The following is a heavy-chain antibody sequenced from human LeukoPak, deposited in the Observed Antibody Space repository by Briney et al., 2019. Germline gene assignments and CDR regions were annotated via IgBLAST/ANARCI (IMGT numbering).Heavy chain of an antibody. V-gene: IGHV3-7*02. J-gene: IGHJ4*02. D-gene: IGHD6-19*01. Sequence: GGSLRLSCAASGFTFSMSWMSWIRQAPGKGLEWLANIKGDGSGYYYLDSVKGRFTVSRDNAKNSLYLQMNSLTVEDTAVYYCATSHASSRNDWGQGTLVTVSS. CDR1: GFTFSMSW. CDR3: ATSHASSRND. CDR2: IKGDGSGY.